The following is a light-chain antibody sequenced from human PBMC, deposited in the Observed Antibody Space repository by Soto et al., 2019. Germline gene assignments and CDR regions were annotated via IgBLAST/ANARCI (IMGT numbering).Light chain of an antibody. CDR3: QQYGRSWT. CDR2: GAS. CDR1: QSVSSSY. V-gene: IGKV3-20*01. J-gene: IGKJ1*01. Sequence: EIVLTQSPGTLSLSPGERATLSCRASQSVSSSYLAWYQQKPNQAPRLLIYGASSRATGIPDRFSGSGSGTDFTLTISRLEPEDFAVYYCQQYGRSWTFGQGTKVEIK.